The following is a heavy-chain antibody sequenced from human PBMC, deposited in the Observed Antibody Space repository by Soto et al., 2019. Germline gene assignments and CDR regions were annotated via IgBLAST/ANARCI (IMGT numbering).Heavy chain of an antibody. V-gene: IGHV4-59*01. CDR3: ARQKLDYYDSSGYYGIDY. Sequence: PSETLSLTCTVSGGSISSYYWSWIRQPPGKGLEWIGYIYYSGSTNYNPSLKSRVTISVDTSKNQFSLKLSSVTAADTAVYYCARQKLDYYDSSGYYGIDYWGQGTLVTVS. CDR1: GGSISSYY. CDR2: IYYSGST. J-gene: IGHJ4*02. D-gene: IGHD3-22*01.